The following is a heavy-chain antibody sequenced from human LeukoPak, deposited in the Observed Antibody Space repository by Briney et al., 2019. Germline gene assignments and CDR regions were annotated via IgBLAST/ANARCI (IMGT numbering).Heavy chain of an antibody. Sequence: PGGSLRLSCAASGFTFSSYAMSWVRQAPGKGLEWVSAISGSVGSTYYADSVKGRFTISRDNSKNTLYLQMNSLRAEDTAVYYRAKPLQGGDYGDAFDIWGQGTMVTVSS. CDR1: GFTFSSYA. CDR3: AKPLQGGDYGDAFDI. CDR2: ISGSVGST. V-gene: IGHV3-23*01. D-gene: IGHD4-17*01. J-gene: IGHJ3*02.